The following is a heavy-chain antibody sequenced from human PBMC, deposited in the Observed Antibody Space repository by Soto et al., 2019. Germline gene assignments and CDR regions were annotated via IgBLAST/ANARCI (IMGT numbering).Heavy chain of an antibody. CDR2: INPSGGST. CDR1: GYTFTSYA. J-gene: IGHJ6*02. V-gene: IGHV1-46*01. CDR3: ARDPSYYGMDV. Sequence: GASVKVSCKASGYTFTSYAMNWVRQAPGQGLEWMGIINPSGGSTSYAQKFQGRVTMTRDTSTSTVYMELSSLRSEDTAVYYCARDPSYYGMDVWGQGTTVTVSS.